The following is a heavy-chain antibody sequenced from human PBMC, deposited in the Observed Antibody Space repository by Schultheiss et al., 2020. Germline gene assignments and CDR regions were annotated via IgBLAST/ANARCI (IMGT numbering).Heavy chain of an antibody. J-gene: IGHJ4*02. V-gene: IGHV4-34*01. CDR3: AKVRAYYDSSGYFDY. CDR2: INHSGST. Sequence: SETLSLTCTVSGGSISSYYWSWIRQPPGKGLEWIGEINHSGSTNYNPSLKSRVTISVDTSKNQFSLKLSSVTAADTAVYYCAKVRAYYDSSGYFDYWGQGTLVTVSS. CDR1: GGSISSYY. D-gene: IGHD3-22*01.